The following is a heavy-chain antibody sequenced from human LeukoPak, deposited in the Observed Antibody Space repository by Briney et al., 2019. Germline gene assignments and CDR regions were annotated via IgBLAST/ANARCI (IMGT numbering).Heavy chain of an antibody. D-gene: IGHD3-3*01. CDR1: GLTFSSYA. J-gene: IGHJ5*02. Sequence: GGSLRLSCAASGLTFSSYAMSWVRQAPGKGLEWVSAISGSGGSTYYADSVKGRFTISRDNPKNTLYLQMNSLRAEDTAVYYCAKDQNPEGGYYDFWSGYPNWFDPWGQGTLVTVSS. CDR2: ISGSGGST. CDR3: AKDQNPEGGYYDFWSGYPNWFDP. V-gene: IGHV3-23*01.